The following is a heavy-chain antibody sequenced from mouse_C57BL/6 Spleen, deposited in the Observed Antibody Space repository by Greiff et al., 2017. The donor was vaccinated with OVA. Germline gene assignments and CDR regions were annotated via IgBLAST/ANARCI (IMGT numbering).Heavy chain of an antibody. V-gene: IGHV5-17*01. CDR3: AITGTNYAMDY. CDR1: GFTFSDYG. D-gene: IGHD4-1*01. Sequence: EVKVVESGGGLVKPGGSLKLSCAASGFTFSDYGMHWVRQAPEKGLEWVAYISSGSSTIYYADTVKGRFTISRDNAKNTLFLQMTSLRSEDTAMYYCAITGTNYAMDYWGQGTSVTVSS. CDR2: ISSGSSTI. J-gene: IGHJ4*01.